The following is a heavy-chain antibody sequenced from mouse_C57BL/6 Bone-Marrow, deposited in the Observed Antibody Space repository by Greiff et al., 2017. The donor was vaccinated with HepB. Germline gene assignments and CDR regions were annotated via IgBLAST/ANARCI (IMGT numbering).Heavy chain of an antibody. V-gene: IGHV1-82*01. Sequence: QVQLQQSGPELVKPGASVKISCKASGYAFSSSWMNWVKQRPGKGLEWIGRIYPGDGDTNYNGKFKGKATLTADKSSSTAYMQLSSLTSEDSAVYFCAIYWYFDGWGTGTTVTVSS. J-gene: IGHJ1*03. CDR2: IYPGDGDT. CDR3: AIYWYFDG. CDR1: GYAFSSSW.